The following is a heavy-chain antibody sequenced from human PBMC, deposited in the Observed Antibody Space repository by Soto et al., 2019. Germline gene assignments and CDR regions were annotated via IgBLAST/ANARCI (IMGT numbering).Heavy chain of an antibody. CDR3: ARCRLYSSSWLGDAFDI. J-gene: IGHJ3*02. CDR2: ISYDGSNK. V-gene: IGHV3-30-3*01. Sequence: GGSLRLSCAASGFTFSSYAMHWVRQAPGKGLEWVAVISYDGSNKYYADSVKGRFTISRDNSKNTLYLQMNSLRAEDTAVYYCARCRLYSSSWLGDAFDIWGQGTMVTVSS. CDR1: GFTFSSYA. D-gene: IGHD6-13*01.